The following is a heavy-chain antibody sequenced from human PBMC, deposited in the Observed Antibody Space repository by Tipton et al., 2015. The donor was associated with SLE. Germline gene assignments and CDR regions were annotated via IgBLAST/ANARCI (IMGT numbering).Heavy chain of an antibody. CDR3: ARARNGYYYVHY. Sequence: QLVQSGAEVQKPGASVKLSCKASGYTFSDYAVHWVRQDPGQRLEWMGWINAGNGNTKYSQKFQGRATFTRDTSASTAYMELSSLRSEDTAVYYCARARNGYYYVHYWGPGSLLTVSS. CDR2: INAGNGNT. D-gene: IGHD3-22*01. CDR1: GYTFSDYA. V-gene: IGHV1-3*01. J-gene: IGHJ4*02.